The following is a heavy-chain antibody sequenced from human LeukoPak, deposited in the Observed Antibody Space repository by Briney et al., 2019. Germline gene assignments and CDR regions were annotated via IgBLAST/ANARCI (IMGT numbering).Heavy chain of an antibody. V-gene: IGHV3-43*01. CDR3: AKDMGGGYSYGRPGYFDY. J-gene: IGHJ4*02. Sequence: QPGGSLRLSCAASGFTFDDYTMHWVRQAPGKGLEWVSLISWDGGSTYYADSVKGRFTISRDNSKNSLYLQMNSLRTEDTALYYCAKDMGGGYSYGRPGYFDYWGQGTLVTVSS. D-gene: IGHD5-18*01. CDR1: GFTFDDYT. CDR2: ISWDGGST.